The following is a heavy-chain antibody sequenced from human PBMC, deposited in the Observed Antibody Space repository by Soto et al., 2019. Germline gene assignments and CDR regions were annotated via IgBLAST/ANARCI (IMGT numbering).Heavy chain of an antibody. J-gene: IGHJ5*02. CDR1: KFTFSSYA. CDR3: AKDQGFDP. V-gene: IGHV3-23*01. CDR2: IGGSGVVT. Sequence: GGSLRLSCAASKFTFSSYAMSWVRQAPGKGLEWVSSIGGSGVVTYYADSVKGRFTINRDNSKNTLYLQMNSLRAEDTAVYYCAKDQGFDPRGQGTLVTVSS.